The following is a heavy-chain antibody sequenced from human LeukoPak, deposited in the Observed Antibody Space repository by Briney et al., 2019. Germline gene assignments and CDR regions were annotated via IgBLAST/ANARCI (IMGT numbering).Heavy chain of an antibody. CDR3: AKDLTVTT. V-gene: IGHV3-30*04. Sequence: GGSLRLSCAASGFTFSSYAMHWVRQAPGKGLEWVAVISYDGSNKYYADSVKGRFTISRDNSKNTLYLQMNSLRAEDTAVYYCAKDLTVTTWGQGTLVTVSS. CDR1: GFTFSSYA. D-gene: IGHD4-17*01. CDR2: ISYDGSNK. J-gene: IGHJ4*02.